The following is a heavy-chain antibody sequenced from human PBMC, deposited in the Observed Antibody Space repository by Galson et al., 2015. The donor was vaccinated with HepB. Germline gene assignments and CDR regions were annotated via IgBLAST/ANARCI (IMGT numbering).Heavy chain of an antibody. CDR2: IKSKTDGGTT. CDR1: GFTFTNAW. Sequence: SLRLSCAASGFTFTNAWVSWVRQAPGKGLEWVCRIKSKTDGGTTDYAAPVKGRFIISRDDSKKMLYLQMSSLKTEDTAVYYCTTQASGWYAEYYYYYYYMDVWGKGTTVTVSS. CDR3: TTQASGWYAEYYYYYYYMDV. J-gene: IGHJ6*03. V-gene: IGHV3-15*01. D-gene: IGHD6-19*01.